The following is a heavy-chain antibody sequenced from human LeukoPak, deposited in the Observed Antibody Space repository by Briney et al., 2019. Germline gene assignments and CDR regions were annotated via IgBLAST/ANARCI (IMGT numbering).Heavy chain of an antibody. J-gene: IGHJ3*02. CDR1: GFTFSSYW. D-gene: IGHD2/OR15-2a*01. CDR3: ARDSSPYDSTTYWDAFDI. V-gene: IGHV3-7*01. Sequence: PGGSLRLSCAASGFTFSSYWMTWVRQAPGKGLGWVANINQDGSEKYYVDSVKGRFTISRDNAKNSLYLQMNSLRAEDTAVYYRARDSSPYDSTTYWDAFDIWGQGTMVTVSS. CDR2: INQDGSEK.